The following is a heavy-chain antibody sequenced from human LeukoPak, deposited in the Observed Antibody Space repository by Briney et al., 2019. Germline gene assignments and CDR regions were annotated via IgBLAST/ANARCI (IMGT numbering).Heavy chain of an antibody. CDR3: ARNRDGYNSFDY. CDR2: IYYRGSS. D-gene: IGHD5-24*01. J-gene: IGHJ4*02. CDR1: GGSISSYY. V-gene: IGHV4-59*06. Sequence: SETLSLTCTVSGGSISSYYWSWIRQPAGKGLEWIGYIYYRGSSYYNPSLRSRVTISVDTSKNHFSLKLSSVTAADTAVYYCARNRDGYNSFDYWGQGTLVIVSS.